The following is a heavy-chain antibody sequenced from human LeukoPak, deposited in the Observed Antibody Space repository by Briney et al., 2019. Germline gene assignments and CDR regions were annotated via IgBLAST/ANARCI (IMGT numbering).Heavy chain of an antibody. Sequence: GGSLRLSCAASGFTFSSYAMRWVRQAPGKGLEWVAVISYDGSNKYYADSVKGRFTISRDNSKNTLYLQMNSLRAEDTAVYYCARPGDGELLYNWFDPWGQGTLVTVSS. CDR2: ISYDGSNK. D-gene: IGHD3-10*01. CDR1: GFTFSSYA. V-gene: IGHV3-30-3*01. CDR3: ARPGDGELLYNWFDP. J-gene: IGHJ5*02.